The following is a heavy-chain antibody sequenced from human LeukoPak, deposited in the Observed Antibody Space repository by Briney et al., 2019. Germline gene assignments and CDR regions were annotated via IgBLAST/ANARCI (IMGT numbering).Heavy chain of an antibody. V-gene: IGHV3-30*02. Sequence: GGSLRLSCAASGFTFSSYGIHWVRQAPGKGLEWVAFIRYDGSNKYYADSVKGRFTISRDNSKNTLYLQMNSLRAEDTAVYYCAKAQGSGGSCYVVCGFDIWGQGTMVTVSS. CDR3: AKAQGSGGSCYVVCGFDI. CDR2: IRYDGSNK. CDR1: GFTFSSYG. J-gene: IGHJ3*02. D-gene: IGHD2-15*01.